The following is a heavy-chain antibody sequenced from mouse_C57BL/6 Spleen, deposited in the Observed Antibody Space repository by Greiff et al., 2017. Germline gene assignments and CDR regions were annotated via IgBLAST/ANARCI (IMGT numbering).Heavy chain of an antibody. CDR1: GYTFTDYY. CDR2: INPNNGGT. D-gene: IGHD1-1*01. V-gene: IGHV1-26*01. J-gene: IGHJ1*03. Sequence: VQLQQSGPELVKPGASVKISCKASGYTFTDYYMNWVKQSHGKSLEWIGDINPNNGGTSYNQKFKGKATLTVDKSSSTAYMELRSLTSEDSAVYYCARFLLLLRFNWYFDVWGTGTTVTVSS. CDR3: ARFLLLLRFNWYFDV.